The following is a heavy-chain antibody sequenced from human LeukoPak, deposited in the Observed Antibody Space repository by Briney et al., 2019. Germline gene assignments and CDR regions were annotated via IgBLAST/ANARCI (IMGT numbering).Heavy chain of an antibody. CDR2: INAGNGNT. CDR1: GYTFTSYA. CDR3: ARGGYGSGSYNYFDY. Sequence: ASVKVSCKASGYTFTSYAMHWVRQAPGQRLEWMGWINAGNGNTKYSQKFQGRVTITRDTSASTAYMELSSLRSEDTAVYYCARGGYGSGSYNYFDYWGQGTPVTVSS. V-gene: IGHV1-3*01. J-gene: IGHJ4*02. D-gene: IGHD3-10*01.